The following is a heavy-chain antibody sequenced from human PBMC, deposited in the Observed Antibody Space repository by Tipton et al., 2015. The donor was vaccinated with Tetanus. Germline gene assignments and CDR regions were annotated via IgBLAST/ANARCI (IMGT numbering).Heavy chain of an antibody. Sequence: SLRLSCAASGFTFTRYPMHWVRQAPGKGLEYVASILGDDSSTLYASSMKGRFTITRDNSKNTLYLQMNSLRAEDTAIYYCAKDGCFSMGCLGSDFWGQGNLVTVSS. D-gene: IGHD5/OR15-5a*01. CDR3: AKDGCFSMGCLGSDF. V-gene: IGHV3-64*01. CDR1: GFTFTRYP. CDR2: ILGDDSST. J-gene: IGHJ4*02.